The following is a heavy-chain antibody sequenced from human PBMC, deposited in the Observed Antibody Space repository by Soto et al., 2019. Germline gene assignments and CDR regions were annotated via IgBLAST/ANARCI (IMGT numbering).Heavy chain of an antibody. D-gene: IGHD2-15*01. CDR3: VKGNQLLRYYFEF. CDR2: ITSDGDST. Sequence: GGALRLSCSVSGFTFSNYAMHWVRQAPGKGLEYVSGITSDGDSTWHADSVKDRFTISRDNSKNTLFLQMSSLRVEDTAIYFCVKGNQLLRYYFEFWGPGTLVTVSS. J-gene: IGHJ4*01. V-gene: IGHV3-64D*06. CDR1: GFTFSNYA.